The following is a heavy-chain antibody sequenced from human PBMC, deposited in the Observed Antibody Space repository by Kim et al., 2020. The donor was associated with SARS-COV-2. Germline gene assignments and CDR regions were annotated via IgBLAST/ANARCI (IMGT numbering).Heavy chain of an antibody. Sequence: TYYTDSMKGRFTISRDNSKNTLYLQMNSLRAEETTVYYCARITMLVVVDYWGQGTLVTVSS. CDR2: T. J-gene: IGHJ4*02. CDR3: ARITMLVVVDY. V-gene: IGHV3-23*01. D-gene: IGHD3-22*01.